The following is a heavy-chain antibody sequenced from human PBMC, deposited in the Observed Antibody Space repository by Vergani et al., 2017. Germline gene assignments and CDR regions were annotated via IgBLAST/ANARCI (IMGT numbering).Heavy chain of an antibody. Sequence: VQLVESGGGVVQPGRSLRLSCAASGFTFSSYAMHWVRQAPGKGLEWVSAISGSGGSTYYADSVKGRFTISRDNSKNTLYLQMNSLRAEDTAVYYCAKVGSSGGKNYWGQGTLVTVSS. J-gene: IGHJ4*02. D-gene: IGHD6-19*01. CDR2: ISGSGGST. CDR1: GFTFSSYA. V-gene: IGHV3-23*04. CDR3: AKVGSSGGKNY.